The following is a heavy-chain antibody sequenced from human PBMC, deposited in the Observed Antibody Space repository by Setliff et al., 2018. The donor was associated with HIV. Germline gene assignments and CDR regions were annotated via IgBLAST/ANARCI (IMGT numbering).Heavy chain of an antibody. CDR2: IKQDGSAK. J-gene: IGHJ3*02. CDR1: GFTFSSYW. Sequence: GGSLRLSCAASGFTFSSYWMSWVRQAPGKGLEWVGNIKQDGSAKYYVDSVKGRFTISRDNSKNTLYLQMNSLRAEDTAVYYCATLRIYDSSGYYHGAFDIWGQGTMVTVSS. V-gene: IGHV3-7*01. D-gene: IGHD3-22*01. CDR3: ATLRIYDSSGYYHGAFDI.